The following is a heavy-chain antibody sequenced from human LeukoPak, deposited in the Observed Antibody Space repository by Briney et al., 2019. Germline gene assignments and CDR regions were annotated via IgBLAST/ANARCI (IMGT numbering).Heavy chain of an antibody. J-gene: IGHJ6*02. CDR2: IYYSGST. Sequence: SETLSLTCTVSGGSISSYYWSWIRQPPGKGLEWIGYIYYSGSTNYNPSLKSRVTISVDTSKNQFSLKLSSVTAADTAVYYCARYAITMVRGVITGVGYYYYGMDVWGQGTTVTVSS. CDR1: GGSISSYY. D-gene: IGHD3-10*01. CDR3: ARYAITMVRGVITGVGYYYYGMDV. V-gene: IGHV4-59*01.